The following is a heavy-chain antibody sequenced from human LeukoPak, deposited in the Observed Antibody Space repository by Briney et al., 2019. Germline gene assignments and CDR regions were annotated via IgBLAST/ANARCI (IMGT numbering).Heavy chain of an antibody. CDR2: ISAYNDNT. J-gene: IGHJ6*02. CDR1: GYTFTSCG. CDR3: ARYYGGCGESTCYYYYAMDV. Sequence: ASVKVSCKASGYTFTSCGSSWDRQAPGQGLEWMGWISAYNDNTNYAQKLQGRVTMTTDTSTSTAYMELRSLRSDDTAAYDWARYYGGCGESTCYYYYAMDVWGQGTTVTVSS. V-gene: IGHV1-18*01. D-gene: IGHD3-16*01.